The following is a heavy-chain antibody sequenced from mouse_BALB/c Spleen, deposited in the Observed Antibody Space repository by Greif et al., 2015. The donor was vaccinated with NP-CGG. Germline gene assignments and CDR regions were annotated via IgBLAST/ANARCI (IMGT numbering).Heavy chain of an antibody. Sequence: QVQLKQSGSVMVRPGASEKLSCTASGYSFTRYWMNWAKQRPGQGLAWIGMIHPSASETRLNQKFKDKAPFTVDKSSSTAYMLLRRPTSADSAVYYGARVEGFFDYWGQGTTLTGSS. D-gene: IGHD1-1*01. V-gene: IGHV1S82*01. CDR2: IHPSASET. CDR3: ARVEGFFDY. J-gene: IGHJ2*01. CDR1: GYSFTRYW.